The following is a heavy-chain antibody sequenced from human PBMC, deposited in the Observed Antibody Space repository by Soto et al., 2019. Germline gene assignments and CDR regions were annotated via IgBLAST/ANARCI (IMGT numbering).Heavy chain of an antibody. Sequence: SETLSPTCTVSSGSISGYFWSWIRQPPGKEPEWIGYISYRGNTNYNPSLQSRVSISLVTSKNQISLKLDAVTASDTAVYYCARMERSKEGLSVYYFDFWGQGTLVTVSS. CDR2: ISYRGNT. V-gene: IGHV4-59*01. CDR1: SGSISGYF. D-gene: IGHD1-26*01. J-gene: IGHJ4*02. CDR3: ARMERSKEGLSVYYFDF.